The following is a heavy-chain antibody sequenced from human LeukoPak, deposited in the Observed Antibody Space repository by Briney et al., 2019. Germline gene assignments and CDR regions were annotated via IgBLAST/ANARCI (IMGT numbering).Heavy chain of an antibody. D-gene: IGHD3-3*01. CDR3: AKDSDFWSGYFDY. J-gene: IGHJ4*02. CDR1: GFTFDDYA. Sequence: GGSLRLSCAASGFTFDDYAMHWVRQDPGKGLEWVAFIRYDGSNKYYADSVKGRFTISRDNSKNTLYLQMNSLRAEDTAVYYCAKDSDFWSGYFDYWGQGTLVTVSS. V-gene: IGHV3-30*02. CDR2: IRYDGSNK.